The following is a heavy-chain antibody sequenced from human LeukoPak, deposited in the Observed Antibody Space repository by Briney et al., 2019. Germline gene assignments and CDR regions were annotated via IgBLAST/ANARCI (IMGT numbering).Heavy chain of an antibody. J-gene: IGHJ4*02. Sequence: TGGSPRLSCAASGFTFSSYSMSWVRQAPGKGLEWVSAISGFGGTTYYADSVKGRFTISRDNSKNTLYLQMNSLRAEDTAVYYCAKEGWNYGVDYWGQGTLVTVSS. CDR3: AKEGWNYGVDY. V-gene: IGHV3-23*01. CDR2: ISGFGGTT. CDR1: GFTFSSYS. D-gene: IGHD1-7*01.